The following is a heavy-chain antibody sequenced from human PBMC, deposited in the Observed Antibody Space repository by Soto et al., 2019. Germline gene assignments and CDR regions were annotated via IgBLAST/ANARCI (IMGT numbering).Heavy chain of an antibody. CDR2: INPSGGST. Sequence: ASVKVSCKASGYTFTSYYMHWVRQAPGQGLEWMGIINPSGGSTSYAQKFQGRVTMTRDTSTSTVYMELSSLRSEDTAVYYCARGGIVVVPAAMGYYYYGMDVWGQGTTVTVSS. J-gene: IGHJ6*02. CDR1: GYTFTSYY. V-gene: IGHV1-46*01. CDR3: ARGGIVVVPAAMGYYYYGMDV. D-gene: IGHD2-2*01.